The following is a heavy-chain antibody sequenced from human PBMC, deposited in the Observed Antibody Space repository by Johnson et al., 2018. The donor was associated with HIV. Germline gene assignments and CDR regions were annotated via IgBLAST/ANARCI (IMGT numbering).Heavy chain of an antibody. J-gene: IGHJ3*02. V-gene: IGHV3-66*02. Sequence: VQLVESGGGLVQPGGSLRLSCAASGFTFDDYDMSWVRQAPGKGLEWVSGIYGGGSTYYADSVKGRFTISRDNFKNTLYLQMNSLRAEDTAVYYCARQKNSQGRWLQFDAFDIWGQGTVVTVSS. CDR3: ARQKNSQGRWLQFDAFDI. CDR2: IYGGGST. CDR1: GFTFDDYD. D-gene: IGHD5-24*01.